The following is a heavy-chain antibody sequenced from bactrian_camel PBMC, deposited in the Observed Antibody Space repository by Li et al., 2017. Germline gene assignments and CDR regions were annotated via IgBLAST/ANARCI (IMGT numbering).Heavy chain of an antibody. J-gene: IGHJ4*01. CDR1: GAITNLNC. D-gene: IGHD4*01. V-gene: IGHV3S53*01. Sequence: VQLVESGGGSVPAGGSVRLSCKASGAITNLNCMGWFRQAPGKEREGVAAIDSFLDADYADFAKGRFTISRDNGKNTLFLQMNSLKPDDTAMCYCAAARGYLCTLRRSIYSDWGRGTQVTVS. CDR2: IDSFLDA. CDR3: AAARGYLCTLRRSIYSD.